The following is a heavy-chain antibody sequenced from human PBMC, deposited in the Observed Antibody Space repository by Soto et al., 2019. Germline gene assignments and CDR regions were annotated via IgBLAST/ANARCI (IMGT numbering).Heavy chain of an antibody. CDR2: INHRGSS. Sequence: SETLSLTCAVYGGSFRGYYWAWIRQPPGKGLEWIGEINHRGSSKYNPSLKSRVTMSADTSKNQFSLHVSSVTAADTAVYYCGRVDDYWGQGTQVTVSS. CDR1: GGSFRGYY. J-gene: IGHJ4*02. CDR3: GRVDDY. V-gene: IGHV4-34*01.